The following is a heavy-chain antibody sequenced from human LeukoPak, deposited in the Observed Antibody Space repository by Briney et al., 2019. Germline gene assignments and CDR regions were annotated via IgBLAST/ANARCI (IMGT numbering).Heavy chain of an antibody. V-gene: IGHV4-61*02. J-gene: IGHJ4*02. CDR1: GGSISSGSYY. D-gene: IGHD6-25*01. Sequence: PSQTLSLTCTVSGGSISSGSYYWSWIRQPAGKGLEWIGRIYTSGSTNYNPSLKSRVTISVDTSKNQFSLKLSSVTAADTAVYYCARDSESAASFDYWGQGTLVTVSS. CDR3: ARDSESAASFDY. CDR2: IYTSGST.